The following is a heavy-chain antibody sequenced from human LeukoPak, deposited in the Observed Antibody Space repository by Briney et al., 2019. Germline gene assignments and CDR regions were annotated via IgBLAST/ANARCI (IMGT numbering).Heavy chain of an antibody. Sequence: GGSLRLSCAASGFTFSSYAMSWVRQAPGKGLEWVSAISGSGGSTYYADSVKGRFTISRDNSKNTLYLQMNSLRVEDTAVYYCAKVYDYDYVWGIDCWGQGTLVTVSS. D-gene: IGHD3-16*01. CDR3: AKVYDYDYVWGIDC. CDR1: GFTFSSYA. J-gene: IGHJ4*02. CDR2: ISGSGGST. V-gene: IGHV3-23*01.